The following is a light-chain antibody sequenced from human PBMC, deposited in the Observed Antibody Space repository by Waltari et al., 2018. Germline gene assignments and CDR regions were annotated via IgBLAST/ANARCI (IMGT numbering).Light chain of an antibody. CDR1: QTISTF. CDR3: QQTYSTPPYT. CDR2: GAT. Sequence: DIQMTQSPSSLSASVGDGVTITCRASQTISTFLNWYQHKPGKAPTLLIYGATILQSGVPSRISGSGFGTDFTLTITNVQPDDVATYYCQQTYSTPPYTFGQGTKLEIK. J-gene: IGKJ2*01. V-gene: IGKV1-39*01.